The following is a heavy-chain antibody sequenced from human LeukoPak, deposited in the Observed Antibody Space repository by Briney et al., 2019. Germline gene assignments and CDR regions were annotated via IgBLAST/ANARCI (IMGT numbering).Heavy chain of an antibody. CDR2: IYYSGST. J-gene: IGHJ3*02. CDR1: GGSISSSSYY. V-gene: IGHV4-39*07. CDR3: ARDYTNAFDI. Sequence: SETLSLTCTVSGGSISSSSYYWGWIRQPPGKGLEWIGSIYYSGSTYYNPSLKSRVTILVDTSKNQFSLKLSSVTAADTAVYYCARDYTNAFDIWGQGTMVTVSS.